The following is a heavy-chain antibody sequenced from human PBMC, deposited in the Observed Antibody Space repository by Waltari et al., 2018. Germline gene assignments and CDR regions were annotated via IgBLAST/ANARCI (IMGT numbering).Heavy chain of an antibody. CDR3: ARDRGRGLYLDT. J-gene: IGHJ4*02. CDR2: VRGDGKT. V-gene: IGHV4-4*02. CDR1: GDSMSTSDY. Sequence: QLQLQESGPGLVKPSGTLSLICAVSGDSMSTSDYWSWVRQPPGKGLAWIGQVRGDGKTNFNPSFASRVTMSLDTSTYHFALKLTSATAADTALYYCARDRGRGLYLDTGGQGTLVTVSP. D-gene: IGHD1-1*01.